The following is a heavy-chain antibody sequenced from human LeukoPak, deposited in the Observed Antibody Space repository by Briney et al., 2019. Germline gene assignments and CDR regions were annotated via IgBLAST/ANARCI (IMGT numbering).Heavy chain of an antibody. D-gene: IGHD5-24*01. CDR2: IWYDGSNK. V-gene: IGHV3-33*01. CDR3: ARGRRVRRDGYNEIYFDY. J-gene: IGHJ4*02. Sequence: GGSLRLSCAASGFTFSSYGMHWVRQAPGKGLEWVAVIWYDGSNKYYADSVKGRFTISRDNSKNTLYLQMNSLRAEDTAVYYCARGRRVRRDGYNEIYFDYWGQGTLVTVSS. CDR1: GFTFSSYG.